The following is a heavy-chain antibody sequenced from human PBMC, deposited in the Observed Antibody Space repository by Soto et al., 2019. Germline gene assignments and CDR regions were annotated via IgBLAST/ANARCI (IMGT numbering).Heavy chain of an antibody. CDR2: IYYSGST. J-gene: IGHJ6*02. CDR3: ARGGYSYGYFLKDYYYYGMDV. Sequence: SETLSLTCTVSGGSISSGGYYWSWIRQHPGKGLEWIGYIYYSGSTYYNPSLKSRVTISVDTSKNQFSLKLSSVTAADTAVYYCARGGYSYGYFLKDYYYYGMDVWGQGTTVTVSS. CDR1: GGSISSGGYY. V-gene: IGHV4-31*03. D-gene: IGHD5-18*01.